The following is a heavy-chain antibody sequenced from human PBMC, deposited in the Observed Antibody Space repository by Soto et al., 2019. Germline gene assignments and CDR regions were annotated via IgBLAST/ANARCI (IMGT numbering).Heavy chain of an antibody. Sequence: GGSLRLSCAASGFTFDDYAMHWVRQAPGKGLEWVSGISWNSGSIGYADSVKGRFTISRDNAKNSLYLQMNSLRAEDTALYYCAKDIGALLWFGELSALSFQHWGQGTLVTVSS. CDR2: ISWNSGSI. CDR1: GFTFDDYA. D-gene: IGHD3-10*01. CDR3: AKDIGALLWFGELSALSFQH. V-gene: IGHV3-9*01. J-gene: IGHJ1*01.